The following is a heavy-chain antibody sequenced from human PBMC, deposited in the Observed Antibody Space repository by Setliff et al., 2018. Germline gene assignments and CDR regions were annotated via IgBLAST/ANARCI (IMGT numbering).Heavy chain of an antibody. J-gene: IGHJ4*02. Sequence: GESLKISCAASGFTFSSYAMSWVRQAPGKGLEWVSAISGSGGSTYYADSVKGRFTISRDNSKNTLYLQMNSLRAEDTAVYYCAKDPQRAVAGGGPHDYWGQGTLVTVSS. CDR3: AKDPQRAVAGGGPHDY. CDR2: ISGSGGST. V-gene: IGHV3-23*01. D-gene: IGHD6-19*01. CDR1: GFTFSSYA.